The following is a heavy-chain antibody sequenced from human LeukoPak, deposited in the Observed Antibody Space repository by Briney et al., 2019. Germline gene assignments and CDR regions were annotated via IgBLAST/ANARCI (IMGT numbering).Heavy chain of an antibody. V-gene: IGHV4-39*07. J-gene: IGHJ5*02. D-gene: IGHD2-8*01. CDR3: ARVQPGYCTNGVCSRPFDP. CDR1: GGSISSSSYY. Sequence: PSGTLSLTCTVSGGSISSSSYYWGWIRQPPGKGLEWIGSIYYSGSTYYNPSLKSRVTISVDTSKNQFSLKLSSVTAADTAVYYCARVQPGYCTNGVCSRPFDPWGQGTLVTVSS. CDR2: IYYSGST.